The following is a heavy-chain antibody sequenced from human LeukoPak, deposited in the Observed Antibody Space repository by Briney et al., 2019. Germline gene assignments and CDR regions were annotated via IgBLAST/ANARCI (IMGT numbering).Heavy chain of an antibody. J-gene: IGHJ4*02. CDR3: ARSRGGGGISFDY. CDR2: TNPNSGNT. CDR1: GYTFTDYD. D-gene: IGHD2-15*01. Sequence: ASVKVSCKASGYTFTDYDINWVRQATGQGPEWLGWTNPNSGNTGYVQKFQGRVTMTRDTSIRTAYMELSSLRSEDTAVYYCARSRGGGGISFDYWGQGTLVTVSS. V-gene: IGHV1-8*01.